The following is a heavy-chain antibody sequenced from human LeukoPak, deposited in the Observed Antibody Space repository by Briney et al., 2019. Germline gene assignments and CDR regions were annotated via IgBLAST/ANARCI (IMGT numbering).Heavy chain of an antibody. CDR2: FYDSGDF. Sequence: SQTLSLACTVSGGSISGHHWTWIRQPPGTGLEWIGYFYDSGDFNYNPSLKSRVTIWMDMSNNQFSLTMSSVTAADTTMYYCARLLRPGGRKGDAFDIWGQGTLVTVSS. CDR3: ARLLRPGGRKGDAFDI. CDR1: GGSISGHH. D-gene: IGHD1-26*01. V-gene: IGHV4-59*08. J-gene: IGHJ3*02.